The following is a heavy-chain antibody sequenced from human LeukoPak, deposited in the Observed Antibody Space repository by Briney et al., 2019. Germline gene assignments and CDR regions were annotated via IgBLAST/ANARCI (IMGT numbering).Heavy chain of an antibody. V-gene: IGHV4-59*12. J-gene: IGHJ5*02. CDR1: GGSICSYC. CDR3: ASRSGWAYYWFDP. D-gene: IGHD6-19*01. CDR2: IYYSGST. Sequence: PSETLSLTCTVSGGSICSYCWSWIRQLPGKGLEWIGYIYYSGSTNYNPSLKSRVTISVDTSKNQFSLKLSSVTAADTAVYYCASRSGWAYYWFDPWGQGTLVTVSS.